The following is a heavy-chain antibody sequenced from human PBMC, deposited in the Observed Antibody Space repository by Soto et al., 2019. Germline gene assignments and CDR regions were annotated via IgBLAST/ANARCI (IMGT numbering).Heavy chain of an antibody. Sequence: GGSLRLSCAASGFTFSSHAMIWARQAPGKGLEWVSSISASGGETYYTDSVKGRFTVSRDDSQNTLYLQMNSLRVEDTAVYYCAKRAGYDVDYWGQGSLVTVSS. CDR1: GFTFSSHA. CDR2: ISASGGET. CDR3: AKRAGYDVDY. J-gene: IGHJ4*02. V-gene: IGHV3-23*01. D-gene: IGHD5-12*01.